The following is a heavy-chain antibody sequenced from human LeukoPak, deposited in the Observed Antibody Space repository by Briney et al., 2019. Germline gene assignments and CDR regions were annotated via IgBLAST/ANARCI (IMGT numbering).Heavy chain of an antibody. D-gene: IGHD2-15*01. CDR1: GFTFSSYS. CDR3: AKMGSGYFDY. V-gene: IGHV3-21*01. J-gene: IGHJ4*02. Sequence: GGSLRLSCAASGFTFSSYSMNWVRQAPGKGLEWVSSISSSSSYIYYADSVKGRFTISRDNAKNSLYLQMNSLRAGDTAVYYCAKMGSGYFDYWGQGTLVTVSS. CDR2: ISSSSSYI.